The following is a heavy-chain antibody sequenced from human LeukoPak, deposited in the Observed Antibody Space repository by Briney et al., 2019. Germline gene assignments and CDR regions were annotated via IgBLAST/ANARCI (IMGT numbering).Heavy chain of an antibody. D-gene: IGHD3-22*01. Sequence: PSETLSLTCTVSGGSISSYYWSWIRQPAGKGLEWIGRIYTSGSTNYNPSLKSRVTMSVDTSKNQFSLKLSSVTAADTAVYYCARDKFYDSSGSSRWFDPWGQGTLVTVSS. V-gene: IGHV4-4*07. CDR3: ARDKFYDSSGSSRWFDP. J-gene: IGHJ5*02. CDR2: IYTSGST. CDR1: GGSISSYY.